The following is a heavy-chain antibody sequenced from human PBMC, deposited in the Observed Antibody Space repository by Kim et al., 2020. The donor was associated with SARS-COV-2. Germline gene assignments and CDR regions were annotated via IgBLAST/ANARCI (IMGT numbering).Heavy chain of an antibody. CDR1: GFTFSNAW. Sequence: GGSLRLSCAASGFTFSNAWMSWVRQAPGKGLEWVGLITSKTDGGTTDYAAPVKGIFTISRDDSKNTLYLQMNSLKTEDTAVYYCTTLLRYFDGLAVKYYYYGRDVWRQGTTLTVSS. D-gene: IGHD3-9*01. CDR3: TTLLRYFDGLAVKYYYYGRDV. J-gene: IGHJ6*02. V-gene: IGHV3-15*01. CDR2: ITSKTDGGTT.